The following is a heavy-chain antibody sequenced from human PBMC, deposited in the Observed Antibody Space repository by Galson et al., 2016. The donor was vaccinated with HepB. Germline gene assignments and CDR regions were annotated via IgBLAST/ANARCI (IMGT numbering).Heavy chain of an antibody. CDR3: ARRGHGKNWFDP. D-gene: IGHD1-1*01. V-gene: IGHV4-39*01. CDR2: T. J-gene: IGHJ5*02. Sequence: TYYNPSLKSRVTLSVDTSKNQFSLNLNSVTAADPAVYYCARRGHGKNWFDPWGQGTLVTVSS.